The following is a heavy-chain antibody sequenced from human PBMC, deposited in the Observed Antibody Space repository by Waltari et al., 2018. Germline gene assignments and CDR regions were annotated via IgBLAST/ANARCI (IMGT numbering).Heavy chain of an antibody. Sequence: QVQLQQWGAGLLKPSETLSLTCAVYGGSFSGYYWSWIRQPPGKGLEWIGEINHSGSTNDNPSLKSRVTISVDTSKNQFSLKRSSVTAADTAVYYCARAPVWGDCSDAFDIWGQGTMVTVSS. CDR2: INHSGST. D-gene: IGHD2-21*01. CDR1: GGSFSGYY. CDR3: ARAPVWGDCSDAFDI. J-gene: IGHJ3*02. V-gene: IGHV4-34*01.